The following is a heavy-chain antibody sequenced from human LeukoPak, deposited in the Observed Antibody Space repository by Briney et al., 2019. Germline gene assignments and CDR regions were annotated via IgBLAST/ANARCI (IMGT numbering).Heavy chain of an antibody. CDR3: ARGSSRDAFDI. J-gene: IGHJ3*02. V-gene: IGHV4-34*01. CDR1: GGSFSGYY. Sequence: SEILSLTCAVYGGSFSGYYWSWIRQPPGKGLEWIGEINHSGSTNYNPSLKSRVTISVDTSKNQFSLKLSSVTAADTAVYYCARGSSRDAFDIWGQGTMVTVSS. CDR2: INHSGST.